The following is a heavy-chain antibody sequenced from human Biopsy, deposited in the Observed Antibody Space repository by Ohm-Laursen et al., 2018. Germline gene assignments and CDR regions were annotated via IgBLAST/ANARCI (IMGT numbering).Heavy chain of an antibody. CDR1: GDSISSYY. CDR2: VYYIGST. V-gene: IGHV4-59*01. Sequence: TLSLTCTVSGDSISSYYWSWIRQPPGKGLEWIGYVYYIGSTDYSPSLQSRVTISVDTSKNHFSLRLRSVTPADTAIYYCARDRGYYSDRTVPGYFDLWGRGTLVTVSS. D-gene: IGHD3-22*01. J-gene: IGHJ2*01. CDR3: ARDRGYYSDRTVPGYFDL.